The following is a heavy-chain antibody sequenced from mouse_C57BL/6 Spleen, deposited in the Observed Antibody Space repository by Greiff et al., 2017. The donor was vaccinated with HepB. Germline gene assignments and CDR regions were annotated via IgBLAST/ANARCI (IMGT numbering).Heavy chain of an antibody. CDR1: GYTFTDYY. CDR2: IYPGSGNT. CDR3: ARRGYGNGFYFDY. V-gene: IGHV1-76*01. J-gene: IGHJ2*01. Sequence: VQLQQSGAELVRPGASVKLSCKASGYTFTDYYINWVKQRPGQGLEWIARIYPGSGNTYYNEKFKGKATLTAEKSSSTAYMQLSSLTSEDSAVYFCARRGYGNGFYFDYWGQGTTLTVSS. D-gene: IGHD2-1*01.